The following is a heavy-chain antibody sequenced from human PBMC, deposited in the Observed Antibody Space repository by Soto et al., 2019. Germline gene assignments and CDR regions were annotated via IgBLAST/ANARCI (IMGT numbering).Heavy chain of an antibody. CDR3: AKRPRALLTYDY. J-gene: IGHJ4*02. CDR2: ISDSGGTS. CDR1: GLIFSNYV. V-gene: IGHV3-23*01. Sequence: HPGGSLRLSCAASGLIFSNYVMSWVRQAPGKGLEWVSSISDSGGTSHYADSVKGRFTISRDNSKNTLYLQMNSLRAEDTAIHYCAKRPRALLTYDYWGQGTLVTVSS. D-gene: IGHD1-26*01.